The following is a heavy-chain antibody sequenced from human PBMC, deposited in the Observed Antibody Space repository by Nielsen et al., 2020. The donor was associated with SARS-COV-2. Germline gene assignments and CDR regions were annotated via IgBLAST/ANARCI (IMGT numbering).Heavy chain of an antibody. D-gene: IGHD3-22*01. Sequence: GESLKISCAASGFTFSNAWMSWVRQAPGKGLEWVGRIKSKTDGGTTDYAAPVKGRFTISRDDSKNTLYLQMNSLKTEDTAVYYCTTDRVGYYDSSGPFDYWGQGTLVTVSS. CDR3: TTDRVGYYDSSGPFDY. CDR2: IKSKTDGGTT. CDR1: GFTFSNAW. V-gene: IGHV3-15*01. J-gene: IGHJ4*02.